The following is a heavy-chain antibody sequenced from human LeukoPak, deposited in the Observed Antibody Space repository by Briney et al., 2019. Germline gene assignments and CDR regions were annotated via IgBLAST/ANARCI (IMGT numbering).Heavy chain of an antibody. D-gene: IGHD3-3*01. V-gene: IGHV3-23*01. CDR2: ISGGGDST. CDR1: GFTFSSYA. Sequence: PGASLRLSCVASGFTFSSYAMSWVRQAPGKGLEWVSVISGGGDSTYYADSLKGRFTISRDNSKHTLYLQMNSLRDEDTAVYYCEKEAGSGYYAYYYYGMDVWGQGTTVTVSS. CDR3: EKEAGSGYYAYYYYGMDV. J-gene: IGHJ6*01.